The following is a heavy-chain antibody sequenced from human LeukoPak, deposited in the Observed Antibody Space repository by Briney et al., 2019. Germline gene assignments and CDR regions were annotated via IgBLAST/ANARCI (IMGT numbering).Heavy chain of an antibody. Sequence: ASVKVSCKASGYTFTSYGISWVRQAPGQGLEWIGWISAYNGNTNYAQKLQGRVTMTTDTSTSTAYMELRSLRSDDTAVYYCARAAPYYDDSSGLFDYWGQGTLVTVSS. J-gene: IGHJ4*02. V-gene: IGHV1-18*01. CDR3: ARAAPYYDDSSGLFDY. CDR1: GYTFTSYG. CDR2: ISAYNGNT. D-gene: IGHD3-22*01.